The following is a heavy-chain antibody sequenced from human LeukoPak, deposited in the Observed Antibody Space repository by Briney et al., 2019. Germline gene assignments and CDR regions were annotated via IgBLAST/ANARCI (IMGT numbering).Heavy chain of an antibody. V-gene: IGHV1-2*04. J-gene: IGHJ4*02. CDR3: ARGTPGYCGGDCYPDY. D-gene: IGHD2-21*02. CDR1: GYTFTGYY. Sequence: GASVKVSCKASGYTFTGYYMHWVRQAPGQGREWVGWINPNSGGTNYAQKFQGWGTMTRYTSISTVYMELSRLRSDDTAVYYCARGTPGYCGGDCYPDYWGQGTLVTVSS. CDR2: INPNSGGT.